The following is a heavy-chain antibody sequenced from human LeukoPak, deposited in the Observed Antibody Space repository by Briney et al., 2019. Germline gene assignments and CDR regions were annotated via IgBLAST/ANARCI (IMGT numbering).Heavy chain of an antibody. D-gene: IGHD5-12*01. CDR1: GYTFSGKY. CDR2: INPNSGGT. CDR3: ARDHSRYADHYFDY. J-gene: IGHJ4*02. Sequence: GASVKVSCKASGYTFSGKYLHWVRQAPGQGLEWMGWINPNSGGTNYAQNFQGRVTMTRDTSISTAYMELNRLRSDDTAVYYCARDHSRYADHYFDYWGQGTLVTVSS. V-gene: IGHV1-2*02.